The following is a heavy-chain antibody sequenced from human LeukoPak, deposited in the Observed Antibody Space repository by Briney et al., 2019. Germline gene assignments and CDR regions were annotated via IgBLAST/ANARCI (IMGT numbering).Heavy chain of an antibody. CDR1: GGSFSSYY. CDR3: ARVAPPNPY. Sequence: SEALSLTCAVYGGSFSSYYWSWIRQPPGKGLEWIGEINHSGSTNYNPSLKSRVTISVDTSKKQFSLKMSSVIAADTAVYYCARVAPPNPYWGQGTLVTVSS. V-gene: IGHV4-34*01. J-gene: IGHJ4*02. CDR2: INHSGST.